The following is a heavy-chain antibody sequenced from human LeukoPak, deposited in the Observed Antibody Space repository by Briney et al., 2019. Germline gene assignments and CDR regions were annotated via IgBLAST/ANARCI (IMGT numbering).Heavy chain of an antibody. Sequence: SETLSLTCTVSGGSISSYYWSWIRQPPGKGLEWIGYIYYSGSTNYNPSLKSRVTISVDTSKNQFSLKLSSVIAADTAVYYCARGGILWPLGYWGQGTLVTVSS. D-gene: IGHD2-21*01. CDR3: ARGGILWPLGY. V-gene: IGHV4-59*01. J-gene: IGHJ4*02. CDR1: GGSISSYY. CDR2: IYYSGST.